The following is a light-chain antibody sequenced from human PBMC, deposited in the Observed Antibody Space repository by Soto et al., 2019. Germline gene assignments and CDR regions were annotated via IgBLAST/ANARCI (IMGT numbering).Light chain of an antibody. CDR3: QHYNSYSEA. CDR1: QSVSSY. CDR2: DAS. J-gene: IGKJ1*01. V-gene: IGKV3-11*01. Sequence: EIVLTQSPATLSLSPGERATLSCRASQSVSSYLAWYQQKPGQAPRLLIYDASNRATGIPARFSGSGSGTDFTLTISSPEPEDFATYYCQHYNSYSEAFGQGTKVDIK.